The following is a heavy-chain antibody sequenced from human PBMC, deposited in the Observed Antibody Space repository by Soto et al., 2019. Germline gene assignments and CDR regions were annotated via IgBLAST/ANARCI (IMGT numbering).Heavy chain of an antibody. V-gene: IGHV5-51*01. CDR3: ARIRGITMVRGDPYYFDY. CDR2: IYPGHSDT. D-gene: IGHD3-10*01. J-gene: IGHJ4*02. CDR1: GYSFTSYW. Sequence: GESLKISCKGSGYSFTSYWIGWVRQMPGKGLEWMGIIYPGHSDTRYSPSFQGQVTISADKSISTAYLQWSSLKASYTAMYYCARIRGITMVRGDPYYFDYWGQGTLVTVSS.